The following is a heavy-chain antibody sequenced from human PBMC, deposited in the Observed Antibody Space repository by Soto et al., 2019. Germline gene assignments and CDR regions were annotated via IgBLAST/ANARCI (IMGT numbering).Heavy chain of an antibody. D-gene: IGHD6-13*01. CDR3: ATRGIQRYSSTYYFDY. J-gene: IGHJ4*02. Sequence: EVQLLESGGGLVQPGGSLRLSCAASGFTFSSYAMSWVRQAPGKGLEWVSAISGSGGSTYYADSVKGRFTISRDNSKNTLYLQMNSLRAEDTAVYYCATRGIQRYSSTYYFDYWGQGTLVTVSS. V-gene: IGHV3-23*01. CDR1: GFTFSSYA. CDR2: ISGSGGST.